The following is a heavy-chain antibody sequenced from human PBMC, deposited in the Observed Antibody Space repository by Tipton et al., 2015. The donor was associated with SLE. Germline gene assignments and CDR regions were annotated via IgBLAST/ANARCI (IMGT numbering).Heavy chain of an antibody. CDR2: IYPGDSDT. CDR3: ARHAALTGDGY. Sequence: QSGPEVKKPGESLKISCKGSGYSFTNYWIGWVRQMPGKGLEWMGIIYPGDSDTTYSPTLQGQVTISADKSISTAYLQWSSLKASDTAMYYCARHAALTGDGYWGQGTLVTVSS. V-gene: IGHV5-51*01. CDR1: GYSFTNYW. D-gene: IGHD7-27*01. J-gene: IGHJ4*02.